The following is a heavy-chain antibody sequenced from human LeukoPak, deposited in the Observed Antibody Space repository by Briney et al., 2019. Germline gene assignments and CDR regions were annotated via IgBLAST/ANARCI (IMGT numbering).Heavy chain of an antibody. CDR2: IVVGSGNT. Sequence: GTSVKVSCKASGFTFTSSAMQWLRQARGQRLEWTGWIVVGSGNTNYAQKFQERVTITRDMSTSTAYMELSSLRSEDTAVYYCAADLSVYYGDYGYYYYGMDVWGQGTTVTVSS. CDR1: GFTFTSSA. CDR3: AADLSVYYGDYGYYYYGMDV. V-gene: IGHV1-58*02. D-gene: IGHD4-17*01. J-gene: IGHJ6*02.